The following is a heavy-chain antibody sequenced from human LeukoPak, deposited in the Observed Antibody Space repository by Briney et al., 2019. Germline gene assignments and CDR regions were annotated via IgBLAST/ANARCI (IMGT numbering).Heavy chain of an antibody. CDR2: ISSSGSTI. CDR3: ARDPYSGSYGADYYYYMDV. V-gene: IGHV3-48*04. CDR1: GFTFSSYG. J-gene: IGHJ6*03. D-gene: IGHD1-26*01. Sequence: GGSLRLSCAASGFTFSSYGMHWVRQAPGKGLEWVSYISSSGSTIYYADSVKGRFTISRDNAKSSLYLQMNSLRAEDTAVYYCARDPYSGSYGADYYYYMDVWGKGTTVTISS.